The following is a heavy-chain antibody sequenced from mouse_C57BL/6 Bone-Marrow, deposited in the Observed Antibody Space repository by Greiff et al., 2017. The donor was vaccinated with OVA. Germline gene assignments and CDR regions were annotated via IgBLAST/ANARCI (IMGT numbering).Heavy chain of an antibody. V-gene: IGHV14-4*01. Sequence: VHVKQSGAELVRPGASVKLSCTASGFNIKDDYMHWVKQRPEQGLEWIGWIDPENGDTEYASKFQGKATITADTSSNTAYLQLSSLTSEDTAVYYCTTTYGSSYFDYWGQGTTLTVSS. CDR3: TTTYGSSYFDY. J-gene: IGHJ2*01. CDR1: GFNIKDDY. CDR2: IDPENGDT. D-gene: IGHD1-1*01.